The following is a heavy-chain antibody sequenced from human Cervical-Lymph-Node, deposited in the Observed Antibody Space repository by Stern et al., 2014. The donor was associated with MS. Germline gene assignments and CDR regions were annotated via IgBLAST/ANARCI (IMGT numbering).Heavy chain of an antibody. J-gene: IGHJ4*02. CDR3: ARDTSSPERSDW. CDR1: GFTVSRDY. CDR2: ITNVGST. D-gene: IGHD1-1*01. V-gene: IGHV3-53*01. Sequence: EVQLLQSGGGVIQPGGSLRLSCTASGFTVSRDYMTWVRQAPGQGMAWVSLITNVGSTFYTDSVKGRFTTSRDDSKNTVYLHMTSLRAEDTAMYYCARDTSSPERSDWWGQGTLVTVSS.